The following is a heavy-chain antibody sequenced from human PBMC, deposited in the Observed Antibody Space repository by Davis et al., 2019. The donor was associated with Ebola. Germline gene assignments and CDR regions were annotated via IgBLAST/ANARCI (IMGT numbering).Heavy chain of an antibody. CDR2: ISGSGGST. D-gene: IGHD1-26*01. V-gene: IGHV3-23*01. CDR3: AKDRGSGSYFGVGDY. J-gene: IGHJ4*02. CDR1: GFTFSSYA. Sequence: GESLKISCAASGFTFSSYAVSWVRQAPGKGLEWVSAISGSGGSTYYADSVKGRFTISRDNSKNTLYLQMNSLRAEDTAVYYCAKDRGSGSYFGVGDYWGQGTLVTVSS.